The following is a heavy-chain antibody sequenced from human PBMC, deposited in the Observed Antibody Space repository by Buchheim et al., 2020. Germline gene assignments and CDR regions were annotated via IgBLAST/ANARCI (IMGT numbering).Heavy chain of an antibody. Sequence: QVQLVQSGAEVKKPGSSVKVSCKASGGTFSSYAINWVRQAPGQGLEWMGGIIPIFGPANYAQKFQGRVRITADESTRTASMELSSLRSEDTAVYYCARGHGYCSGGSCYSVFDSWGQGTL. CDR1: GGTFSSYA. CDR3: ARGHGYCSGGSCYSVFDS. V-gene: IGHV1-69*01. J-gene: IGHJ5*01. D-gene: IGHD2-15*01. CDR2: IIPIFGPA.